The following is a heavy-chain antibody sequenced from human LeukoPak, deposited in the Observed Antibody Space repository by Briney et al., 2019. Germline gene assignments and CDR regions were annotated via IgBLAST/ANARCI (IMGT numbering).Heavy chain of an antibody. CDR3: VGTVTTVVDN. CDR1: RFTFISYS. D-gene: IGHD4-11*01. CDR2: ISSSSSYI. J-gene: IGHJ6*04. V-gene: IGHV3-21*01. Sequence: GSLRLSFVVSRFTFISYSMNWVRQAPGKGLEWVSSISSSSSYIYYADSVKGRFTISRDNAKNSLYLQMNSLRAEDTAVYYCVGTVTTVVDNWGKGTTVTVSS.